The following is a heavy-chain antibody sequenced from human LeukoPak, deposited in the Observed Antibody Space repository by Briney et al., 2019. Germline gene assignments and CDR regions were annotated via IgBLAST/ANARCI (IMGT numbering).Heavy chain of an antibody. CDR2: IKQDGSEQ. Sequence: GGSLRLSCAASGFTFSSYWMSWVRQAPGKGLECVANIKQDGSEQYYVASVKGRFTISRDNAKNSLYLQMNSLRAEDTAVYYCAREDIVVVVAASRWFDPWGQGTLVTVSS. CDR1: GFTFSSYW. J-gene: IGHJ5*02. D-gene: IGHD2-15*01. CDR3: AREDIVVVVAASRWFDP. V-gene: IGHV3-7*01.